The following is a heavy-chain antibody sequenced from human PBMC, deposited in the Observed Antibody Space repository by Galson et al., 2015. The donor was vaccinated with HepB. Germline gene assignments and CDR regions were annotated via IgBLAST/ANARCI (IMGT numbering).Heavy chain of an antibody. CDR3: ARSRTVVVVPAATPAYYYYYGMDV. V-gene: IGHV1-69*13. CDR1: GGTFSSYA. Sequence: SVKVSSKASGGTFSSYAISWVRQAPGQGLEWMGGIIPIFGTANYAQKFQGRVTITADESTSTAYMELSSLRSEDTAVYYCARSRTVVVVPAATPAYYYYYGMDVWGQGTTVTVSS. D-gene: IGHD2-2*01. CDR2: IIPIFGTA. J-gene: IGHJ6*02.